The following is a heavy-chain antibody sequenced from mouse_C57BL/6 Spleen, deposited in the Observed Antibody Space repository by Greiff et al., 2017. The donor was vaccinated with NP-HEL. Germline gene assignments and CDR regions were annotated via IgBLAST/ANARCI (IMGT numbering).Heavy chain of an antibody. J-gene: IGHJ3*01. V-gene: IGHV1-81*01. CDR1: GYTFTSYG. CDR3: ARRTGPY. Sequence: VKVVESGAELARPGASVKLSCKASGYTFTSYGISWVKQRTGQGLEWIGEIYPRSGNTYYNEKFKGKATLTADKSSSTAYMELRSLTSEDSAVYFCARRTGPYWGQGTLVTVSA. D-gene: IGHD3-1*01. CDR2: IYPRSGNT.